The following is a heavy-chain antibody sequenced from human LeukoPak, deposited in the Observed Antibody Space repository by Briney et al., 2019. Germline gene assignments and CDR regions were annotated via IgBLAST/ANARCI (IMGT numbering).Heavy chain of an antibody. CDR2: ISYSGST. Sequence: PSETLSLTCTVSGGSTCSRSCNWGWIRQPPGKGLEWIGSISYSGSTDYNPSLKSRATISADTSKNQFSLKLRTVTAADTAGYYCARAVSGGYYSPHFDYWGQGTLVTVSA. CDR3: ARAVSGGYYSPHFDY. D-gene: IGHD3-22*01. J-gene: IGHJ4*02. CDR1: GGSTCSRSCN. V-gene: IGHV4-39*01.